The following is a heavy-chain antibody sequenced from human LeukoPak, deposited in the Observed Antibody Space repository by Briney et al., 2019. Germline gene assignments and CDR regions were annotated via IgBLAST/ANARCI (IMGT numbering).Heavy chain of an antibody. CDR1: DFTFSSYN. CDR3: AREGNCSSTSCYTGAFDI. J-gene: IGHJ3*02. CDR2: ISSSSSTI. V-gene: IGHV3-48*01. Sequence: GGSLRLSCAASDFTFSSYNMNWVRQAPGKGLEWVSYISSSSSTIYYADSVKGRFTISRDNAKNSLYLQMNSLRAEDTAVYYCAREGNCSSTSCYTGAFDIWGQGTMVTVSS. D-gene: IGHD2-2*02.